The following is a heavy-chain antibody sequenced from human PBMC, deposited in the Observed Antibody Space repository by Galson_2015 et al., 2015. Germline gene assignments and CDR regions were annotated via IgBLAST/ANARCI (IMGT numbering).Heavy chain of an antibody. J-gene: IGHJ3*02. D-gene: IGHD3-3*01. V-gene: IGHV1-3*01. CDR1: GYTFTSYA. CDR3: ARERGYYDFWSGYQDAFDI. Sequence: SVKVSCKASGYTFTSYAMHWVRQAPGQRLEWMGWINAGNGNTKYSQKFQGRVTITRDTFASTAYMELSSLRSEDTAVYYCARERGYYDFWSGYQDAFDIWGQGTMVTVSS. CDR2: INAGNGNT.